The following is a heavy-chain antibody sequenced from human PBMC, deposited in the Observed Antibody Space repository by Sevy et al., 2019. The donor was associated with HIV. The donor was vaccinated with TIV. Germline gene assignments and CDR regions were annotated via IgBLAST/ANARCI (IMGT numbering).Heavy chain of an antibody. D-gene: IGHD1-26*01. Sequence: GESLKISCAASGFTFNRYWMGWVRQAPGKGLQWVANIKLDGSEKYYLDSVRGRFTISRDNAKNSLYLQMNSLRAEDTAVYYCARDCNSATCLWGLDVWGLGTTVTVSS. CDR2: IKLDGSEK. CDR3: ARDCNSATCLWGLDV. V-gene: IGHV3-7*03. J-gene: IGHJ6*02. CDR1: GFTFNRYW.